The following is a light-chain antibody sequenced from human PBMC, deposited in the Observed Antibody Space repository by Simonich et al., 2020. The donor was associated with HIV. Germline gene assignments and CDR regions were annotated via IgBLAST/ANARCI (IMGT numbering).Light chain of an antibody. J-gene: IGKJ1*01. CDR1: QSISTW. CDR2: KAS. Sequence: DIQMTQSPSTLSASVGDRVSITCRASQSISTWLAWYQQKPGKAPNLLIYKASSLERGVPSRFSGSGSGTEFTLTISSLQPDDFATYYCQQYSRYPVTFGQGTKVEIK. CDR3: QQYSRYPVT. V-gene: IGKV1-5*03.